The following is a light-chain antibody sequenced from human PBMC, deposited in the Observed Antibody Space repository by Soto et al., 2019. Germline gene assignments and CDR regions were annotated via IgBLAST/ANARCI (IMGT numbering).Light chain of an antibody. CDR3: QQYHVWTSLT. J-gene: IGKJ4*01. V-gene: IGKV3-15*01. Sequence: EIVMTQSPVTLSVSPGERATLSCRASQTVTSNLAWYQQKPGQPPRLLIYGASTRATGLPARFSGSGSGTEFTLTISSLQSEDVAVYYCQQYHVWTSLTFGGGTKVEIK. CDR1: QTVTSN. CDR2: GAS.